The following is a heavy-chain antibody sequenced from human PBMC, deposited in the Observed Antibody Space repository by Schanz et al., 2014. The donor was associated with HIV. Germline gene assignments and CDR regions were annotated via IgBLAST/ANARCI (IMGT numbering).Heavy chain of an antibody. V-gene: IGHV1-18*01. J-gene: IGHJ4*02. D-gene: IGHD2-15*01. CDR3: ARGRSGYCSGGSCPYGRYYFDY. CDR1: GYTFSSYS. CDR2: ISAYNGNT. Sequence: QVQLVQSGPEVKKPGASVRVSCKASGYTFSSYSLSWVRQAPGQGLEWMGWISAYNGNTNYAQNLQGRVTMTTDTFTSTAYMELSSLTSDDTAVYYCARGRSGYCSGGSCPYGRYYFDYWGQGTLVTVSS.